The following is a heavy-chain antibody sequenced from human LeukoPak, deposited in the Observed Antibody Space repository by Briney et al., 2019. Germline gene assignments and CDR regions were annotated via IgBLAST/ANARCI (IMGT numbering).Heavy chain of an antibody. V-gene: IGHV4-39*01. J-gene: IGHJ4*02. CDR2: IYYSGST. CDR1: GGSISSSSYY. CDR3: HFKYCSSSTCFYYFDY. Sequence: SETLSLTCTVSGGSISSSSYYWDWIRQPPGKGLEWIGSIYYSGSTYYNPSLKSRVTILVDTSKNQFSLKLSSVTATDTAVYYCHFKYCSSSTCFYYFDYWGQGTLVTVSS. D-gene: IGHD2-2*01.